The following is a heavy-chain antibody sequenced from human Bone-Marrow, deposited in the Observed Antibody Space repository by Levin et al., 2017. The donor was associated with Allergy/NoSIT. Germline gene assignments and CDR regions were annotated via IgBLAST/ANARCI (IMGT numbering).Heavy chain of an antibody. CDR2: VYPPDSDT. D-gene: IGHD3-10*01. CDR3: AKIDSDPDYGLHV. Sequence: GESLKISCQGSGYYFISYWIAWVRQMPGKGLEWMGSVYPPDSDTTYSPSFLGQVTISVDKSPRTAYLQWSSLKPSDTAVYYCAKIDSDPDYGLHVLGQGTTVIVS. J-gene: IGHJ6*02. V-gene: IGHV5-51*01. CDR1: GYYFISYW.